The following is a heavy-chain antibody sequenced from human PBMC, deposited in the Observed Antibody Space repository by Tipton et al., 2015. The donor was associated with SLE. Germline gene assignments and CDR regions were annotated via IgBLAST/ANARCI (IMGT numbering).Heavy chain of an antibody. Sequence: SLRLSCGASGFSFSTYAMHWVRQAPGKGLEYVSAISSNGGSTNYANSVKGTFTISRDNSKNTLYLQMGSLRAEDMAVYYCARGRWATIAGSGTFDYWGQGTLVTVSS. CDR2: ISSNGGST. V-gene: IGHV3-64*01. CDR3: ARGRWATIAGSGTFDY. J-gene: IGHJ4*02. CDR1: GFSFSTYA. D-gene: IGHD3-10*01.